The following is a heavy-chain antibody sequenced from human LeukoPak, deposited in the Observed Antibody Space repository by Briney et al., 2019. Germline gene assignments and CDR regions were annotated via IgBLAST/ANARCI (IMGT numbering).Heavy chain of an antibody. CDR2: MNTTGST. CDR1: GDSISIGGYY. CDR3: ARDWDY. Sequence: SETLSLTCAVSGDSISIGGYYWSWIRQPAGKGLEWIGHMNTTGSTKYNPSLKSRVTISVDRTNNQFSLKLSSVTAADTAVYYCARDWDYWGQGTLVAVSS. V-gene: IGHV4-61*09. J-gene: IGHJ4*02.